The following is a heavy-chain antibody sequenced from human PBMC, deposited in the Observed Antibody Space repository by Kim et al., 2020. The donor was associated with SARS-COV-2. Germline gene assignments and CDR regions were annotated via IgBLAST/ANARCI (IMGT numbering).Heavy chain of an antibody. D-gene: IGHD2-2*01. CDR1: GFTFTSSA. Sequence: SVKVSCKASGFTFTSSAMQWVRQARGQRLEWIGWIVVGSGNTNYAQKFQERVTITRDMSTSTAYMELSSLRSEDTAVYYCAADSTVPAYYYYGMDVWGQGTTVTVSS. CDR2: IVVGSGNT. CDR3: AADSTVPAYYYYGMDV. J-gene: IGHJ6*02. V-gene: IGHV1-58*02.